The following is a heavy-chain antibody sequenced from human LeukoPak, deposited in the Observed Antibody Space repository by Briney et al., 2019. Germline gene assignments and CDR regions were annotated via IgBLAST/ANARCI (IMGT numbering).Heavy chain of an antibody. Sequence: SETLSLTCNVSGDSLGRYYWSWIRQPPAKTLEWLGHVYFSGVTTYNPSLKSRVTISVDTSKNQFSLKLNSVTAADTAVYYCARESGVSGSTVDFDYWGQGTLVTVSS. CDR2: VYFSGVT. CDR1: GDSLGRYY. D-gene: IGHD1-7*01. CDR3: ARESGVSGSTVDFDY. J-gene: IGHJ4*02. V-gene: IGHV4-59*01.